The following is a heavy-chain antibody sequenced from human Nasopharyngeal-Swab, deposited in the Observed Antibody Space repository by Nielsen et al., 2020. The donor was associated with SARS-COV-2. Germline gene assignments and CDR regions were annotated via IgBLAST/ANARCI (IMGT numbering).Heavy chain of an antibody. CDR3: ARGRLRHYYDFLGGSYRSAAFDI. V-gene: IGHV4-39*07. CDR2: INHRGST. Sequence: SETLSLTCTVSGGSISSGDYYWSWIRQPPGKGLEWIGEINHRGSTNCNPSLKSRVTISVDTSKNQFSLKLSSVTAADTAVYTCARGRLRHYYDFLGGSYRSAAFDIWGQGTKVTVSS. D-gene: IGHD3-16*02. J-gene: IGHJ3*02. CDR1: GGSISSGDYY.